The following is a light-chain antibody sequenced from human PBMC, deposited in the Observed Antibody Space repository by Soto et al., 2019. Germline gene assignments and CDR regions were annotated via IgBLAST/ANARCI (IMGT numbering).Light chain of an antibody. CDR2: GSS. CDR1: QAVLSN. J-gene: IGKJ5*01. CDR3: QQYNNWPIP. Sequence: DIVLPQSQGPLAFSPGERATLACRSSQAVLSNLAGYQQKPGQAPRLLIYGSSTRATGIPARFSGIGSGTEFTLTISCLQSEDFAVYYCQQYNNWPIPFGQGTRLEIK. V-gene: IGKV3-15*01.